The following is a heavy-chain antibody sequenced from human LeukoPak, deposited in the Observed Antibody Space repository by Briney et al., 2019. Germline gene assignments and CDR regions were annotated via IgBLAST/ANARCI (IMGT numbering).Heavy chain of an antibody. D-gene: IGHD3-10*01. CDR3: ARDRAGGRFGESYGMDV. Sequence: SETLSLTCTVSGGSISSYYWSWIRQPAGKGLVWIGRIYTSGSTNYNPSLKSRVTMSVDTSKNQFSLKLSSVTAADTAVYYCARDRAGGRFGESYGMDVWGQGTTVTVSS. V-gene: IGHV4-4*07. CDR1: GGSISSYY. CDR2: IYTSGST. J-gene: IGHJ6*02.